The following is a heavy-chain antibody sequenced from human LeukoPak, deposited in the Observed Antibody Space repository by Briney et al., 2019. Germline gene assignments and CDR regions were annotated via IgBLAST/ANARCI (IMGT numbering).Heavy chain of an antibody. V-gene: IGHV1-2*06. D-gene: IGHD3-3*01. CDR3: AKTTIFGVVNYGMDV. J-gene: IGHJ6*02. CDR1: GYTFTGYY. Sequence: ASVKVSCKASGYTFTGYYMHWVRQAPGQGLEWMGRINPNSGGTNYAQKFQGRVTMTRDTSISTAYMELSRLRSDDTAVYSCAKTTIFGVVNYGMDVWGQGTTVTVSS. CDR2: INPNSGGT.